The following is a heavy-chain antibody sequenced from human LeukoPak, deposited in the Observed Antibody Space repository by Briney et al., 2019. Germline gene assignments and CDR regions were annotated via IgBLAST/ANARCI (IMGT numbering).Heavy chain of an antibody. Sequence: GGSLRLSCTASGFPFQSYWMNWVRQAPGKGLELVANINADGSDKYFMDSVKGRFSISRDNANNRLYLQMTSLRAEDTAVYYCARAPTVLVGYCSSSSCQADYWGQGTLVTVSS. D-gene: IGHD2-2*01. CDR1: GFPFQSYW. CDR3: ARAPTVLVGYCSSSSCQADY. CDR2: INADGSDK. J-gene: IGHJ4*02. V-gene: IGHV3-7*01.